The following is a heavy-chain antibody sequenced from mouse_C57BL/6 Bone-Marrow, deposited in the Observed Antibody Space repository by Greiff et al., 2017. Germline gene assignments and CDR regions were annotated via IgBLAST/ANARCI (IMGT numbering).Heavy chain of an antibody. CDR3: ARGWERYAMDY. J-gene: IGHJ4*01. V-gene: IGHV5-4*03. Sequence: EVMLVESGGGLVKPGGSLKLSCAASGFTFSSYAMSWVRQTPEKRLEWVATISDGGSYTYYPDNVKGRFTISRDNAKNNLYLQMSHLKSEDTAMYYCARGWERYAMDYWGQGTSVTVSS. CDR1: GFTFSSYA. CDR2: ISDGGSYT. D-gene: IGHD4-1*01.